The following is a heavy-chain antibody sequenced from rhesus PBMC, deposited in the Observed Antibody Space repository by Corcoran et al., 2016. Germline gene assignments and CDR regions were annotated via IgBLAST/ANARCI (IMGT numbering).Heavy chain of an antibody. CDR3: ARVKYNSLDI. CDR1: GGSINDGFF. Sequence: QVQLQESGPGLVKPSETLSLTCAVSGGSINDGFFWNWIRQPPGKGLEWVGNIYGHNSTTHSNPSLKSRITISKDTSKNQFFLKLPSVTAADSAVYCCARVKYNSLDIWGRGVLVTVSS. J-gene: IGHJ5-2*02. D-gene: IGHD3-34*01. CDR2: IYGHNSTT. V-gene: IGHV4S9*01.